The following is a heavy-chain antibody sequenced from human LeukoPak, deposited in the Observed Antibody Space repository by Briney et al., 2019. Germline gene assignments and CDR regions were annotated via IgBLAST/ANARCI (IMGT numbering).Heavy chain of an antibody. Sequence: ASVKVSCKASGFTFTGYFIHWVRQAPGQGLQWMGWINPNNGDTNYAQKFQGRVTMTRDTSISTTYMELSRLKSDDTAIYFCARGRVTECYYYYYIDVWGKGTTVTVSS. CDR1: GFTFTGYF. V-gene: IGHV1-2*02. J-gene: IGHJ6*03. CDR3: ARGRVTECYYYYYIDV. CDR2: INPNNGDT.